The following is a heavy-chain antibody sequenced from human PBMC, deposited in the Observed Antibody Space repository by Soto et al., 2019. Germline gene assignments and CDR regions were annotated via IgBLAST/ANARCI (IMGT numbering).Heavy chain of an antibody. CDR1: GFTFGSYW. V-gene: IGHV3-7*05. CDR3: VRTGDDY. Sequence: EVQLVESGGGLVQPGGSLTLSCAASGFTFGSYWMGWVRPAPGKGLEWVATIKQDGSEKYYMDSVKGRFTISRDNAKKSLYLQMNSLRADDTALYYCVRTGDDYWGQGTLVTVSS. D-gene: IGHD3-16*01. J-gene: IGHJ4*02. CDR2: IKQDGSEK.